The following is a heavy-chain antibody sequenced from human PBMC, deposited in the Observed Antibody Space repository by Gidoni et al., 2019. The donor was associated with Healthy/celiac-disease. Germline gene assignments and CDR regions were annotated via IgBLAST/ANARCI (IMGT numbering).Heavy chain of an antibody. J-gene: IGHJ6*02. V-gene: IGHV4-59*12. D-gene: IGHD5-18*01. CDR1: GGSISSYY. CDR3: ARADVDTAMVRYYGMDV. Sequence: QVQLQESGPGLVKSSETLSLTCTVSGGSISSYYWSWIRQPPGKGLEWIGYICYSGSTNYNPSLKSRVTISVDTSKNQFSLKLSSVTAADTAVYYCARADVDTAMVRYYGMDVWGQGTTVTVSS. CDR2: ICYSGST.